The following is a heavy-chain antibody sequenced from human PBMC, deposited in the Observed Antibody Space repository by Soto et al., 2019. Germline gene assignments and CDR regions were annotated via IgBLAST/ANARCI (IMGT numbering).Heavy chain of an antibody. V-gene: IGHV1-58*02. D-gene: IGHD3-9*01. CDR1: VSTFTGSV. Sequence: TVKVSCKASVSTFTGSVMKWVRQARGQGLEWIGWIIVSSGNTNYAQKFQGRVTITTDESTSTAYMELSSLRSEDTAVYYCARGAHYDILTGPPDYCGQGTLFTVSA. CDR2: IIVSSGNT. CDR3: ARGAHYDILTGPPDY. J-gene: IGHJ4*02.